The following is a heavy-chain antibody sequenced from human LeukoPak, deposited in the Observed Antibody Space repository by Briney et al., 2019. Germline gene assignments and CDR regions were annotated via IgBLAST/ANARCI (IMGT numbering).Heavy chain of an antibody. CDR3: ARGVAARPSFDY. V-gene: IGHV4-59*11. D-gene: IGHD6-6*01. Sequence: SETLSLTCTVSGGSISSHYWSWIRQPPGKGLEWIGYIYYSGSTNYNPSLKSRDTISVDTSKNQFSLKLSSVTAADTAVYYCARGVAARPSFDYWGQGTLVTVSS. CDR2: IYYSGST. CDR1: GGSISSHY. J-gene: IGHJ4*02.